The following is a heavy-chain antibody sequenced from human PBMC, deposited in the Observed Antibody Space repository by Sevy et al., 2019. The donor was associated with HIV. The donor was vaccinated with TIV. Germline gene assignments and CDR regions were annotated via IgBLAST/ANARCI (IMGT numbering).Heavy chain of an antibody. CDR3: ARKYIEDVTTPNSPSYFDL. D-gene: IGHD1-1*01. Sequence: SETLSLTCAVYDGSFNDYYWTWIRQPPGKRLEWIGEINHGGNTNYNPSLESRVAISVDTSKRQVSLNLNSVTVADTAVYCCARKYIEDVTTPNSPSYFDLWGRGTLVTVSS. CDR1: DGSFNDYY. CDR2: INHGGNT. J-gene: IGHJ2*01. V-gene: IGHV4-34*01.